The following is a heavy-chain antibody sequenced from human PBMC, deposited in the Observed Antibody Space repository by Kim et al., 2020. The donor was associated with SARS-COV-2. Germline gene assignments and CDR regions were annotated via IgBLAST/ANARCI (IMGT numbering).Heavy chain of an antibody. Sequence: SETLSLTCTVSGGSISSYYWSWIRQPPGKGLEWIGYIYYSGSTNYNPSLKSRVTISVDTSKNQFSLKLSSVTAADTAVYYCARNMGNYYDSSGFDYWGQGTLVTVSS. CDR1: GGSISSYY. CDR2: IYYSGST. D-gene: IGHD3-22*01. CDR3: ARNMGNYYDSSGFDY. J-gene: IGHJ4*02. V-gene: IGHV4-59*13.